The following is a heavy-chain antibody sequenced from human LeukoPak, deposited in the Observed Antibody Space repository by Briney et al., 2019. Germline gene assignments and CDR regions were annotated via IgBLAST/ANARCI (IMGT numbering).Heavy chain of an antibody. CDR3: TRYCSSDICYRAFDY. CDR1: GFIFSSHS. J-gene: IGHJ4*02. Sequence: GSLRLSCAASGFIFSSHSMNWVRQAPGKGLEWVSSISTSSSYIYYADSVKGRFTISRDNAKNSLYLQMNSLRAEDTAVYYCTRYCSSDICYRAFDYWGQGTLVTVSS. CDR2: ISTSSSYI. D-gene: IGHD2-2*02. V-gene: IGHV3-21*01.